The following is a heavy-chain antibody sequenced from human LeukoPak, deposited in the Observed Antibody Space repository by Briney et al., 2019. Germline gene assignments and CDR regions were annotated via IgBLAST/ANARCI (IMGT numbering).Heavy chain of an antibody. CDR1: GFTFSSFS. D-gene: IGHD6-13*01. CDR2: IHSTSSPI. CDR3: GRGGSTGSRFNY. Sequence: GGSLRLSCAASGFTFSSFSMTWVRQAPGKGLEWISYIHSTSSPIYYADSVKGRFTVSRDNAKNSLYLQMNSLRAEDTAVYYCGRGGSTGSRFNYWGQGTLVTVSS. J-gene: IGHJ4*02. V-gene: IGHV3-48*01.